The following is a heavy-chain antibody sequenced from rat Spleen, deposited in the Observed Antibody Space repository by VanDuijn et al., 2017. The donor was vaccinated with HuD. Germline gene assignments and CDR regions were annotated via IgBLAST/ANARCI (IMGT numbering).Heavy chain of an antibody. CDR2: IWGDGST. CDR3: VRHEPQDYFAY. Sequence: QVQLKESGPGLVQPSQTLSLTCTVSGFSLTSYDVHWVRQPPGKGLEWMGGIWGDGSTDYNSALKSRLRISRDTAKSQVFLRMNSLQPEDTGTYYCVRHEPQDYFAYWGQGLLVTVSS. CDR1: GFSLTSYD. V-gene: IGHV2-1*01. J-gene: IGHJ2*01.